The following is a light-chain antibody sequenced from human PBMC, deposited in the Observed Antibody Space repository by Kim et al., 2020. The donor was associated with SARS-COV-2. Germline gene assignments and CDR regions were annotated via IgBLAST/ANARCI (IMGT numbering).Light chain of an antibody. CDR2: WAS. V-gene: IGKV4-1*01. J-gene: IGKJ2*01. CDR1: QSVLDRSNNQIY. Sequence: DIAMTQSPDSLAVSLGERATINCKSSQSVLDRSNNQIYLAWYQQKPGQPPKLLISWASIRESGVPDRIIGSGSGTDFTLTISSLQAEDVALYYCQQYYSSPFTFGQGTKLEI. CDR3: QQYYSSPFT.